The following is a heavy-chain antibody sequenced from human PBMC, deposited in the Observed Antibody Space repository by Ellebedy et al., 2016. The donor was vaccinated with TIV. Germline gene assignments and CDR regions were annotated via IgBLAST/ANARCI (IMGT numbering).Heavy chain of an antibody. CDR3: ARDLLEREYFWSGYTPDY. Sequence: GESLKIPCAASGFTFSSYRMHWVRQAAGKGLEWVAVIWYEGSNQYYADSVKGRFTISRDNSKNTLYLQMNSLRAEDTAVYYCARDLLEREYFWSGYTPDYWGQGTLVTVSS. J-gene: IGHJ4*02. V-gene: IGHV3-33*01. D-gene: IGHD3-3*01. CDR2: IWYEGSNQ. CDR1: GFTFSSYR.